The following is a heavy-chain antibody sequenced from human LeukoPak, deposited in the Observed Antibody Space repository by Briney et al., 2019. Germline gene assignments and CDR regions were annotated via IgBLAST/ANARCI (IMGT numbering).Heavy chain of an antibody. Sequence: GGSLRLSCAASGFTFSSYAMHWVRQAPGKGLEWVAVISYDGSNKYYADSVKGRFTISRDNSKNTLYLQINSLRAEDTAVYYCAREVSSSGGFDPWGQGTLVTVSS. CDR3: AREVSSSGGFDP. J-gene: IGHJ5*02. D-gene: IGHD6-6*01. V-gene: IGHV3-30*04. CDR2: ISYDGSNK. CDR1: GFTFSSYA.